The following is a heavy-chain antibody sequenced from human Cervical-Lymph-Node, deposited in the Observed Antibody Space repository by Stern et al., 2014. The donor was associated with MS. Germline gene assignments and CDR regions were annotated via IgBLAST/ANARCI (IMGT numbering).Heavy chain of an antibody. J-gene: IGHJ4*02. Sequence: VQLVESGAEVKKPGASVKTSCKAPGYKFTNYYIHWMRQAPGQGPEWMGMINPSGDSTTYAQKFQGRVTMTRDTSTSTVYMELSRLRSEDAAAYYCASGRLGYWGQGTQVTVSS. CDR1: GYKFTNYY. CDR3: ASGRLGY. V-gene: IGHV1-46*01. CDR2: INPSGDST.